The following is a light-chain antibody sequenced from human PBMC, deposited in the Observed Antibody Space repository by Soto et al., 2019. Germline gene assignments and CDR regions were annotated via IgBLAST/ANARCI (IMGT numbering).Light chain of an antibody. J-gene: IGKJ2*01. Sequence: DIQMIQSPSTLSASVGDRVTITCRASQSIDSWLAWYQQKPGKAPKLLIYRASSLESGVPSRFSGSRSGTEFTLTISSLQPDDFATYYCQQYKTYMYTFAQGTKLEIK. CDR1: QSIDSW. CDR3: QQYKTYMYT. V-gene: IGKV1-5*03. CDR2: RAS.